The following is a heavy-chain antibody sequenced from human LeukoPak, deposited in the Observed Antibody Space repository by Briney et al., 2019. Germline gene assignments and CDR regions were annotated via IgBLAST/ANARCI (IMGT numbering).Heavy chain of an antibody. CDR2: IIPIFGTA. V-gene: IGHV1-69*06. CDR3: ARGGLWSGYDLYNWFDP. CDR1: GGTFTSYA. Sequence: ASVKVSCKASGGTFTSYAISWVRQAPGQGVEWMGGIIPIFGTANYAQKFQGRDTITADKSTSTAYMELSSLRSEDTAVYYCARGGLWSGYDLYNWFDPWGQGTLVTVSS. D-gene: IGHD5-12*01. J-gene: IGHJ5*02.